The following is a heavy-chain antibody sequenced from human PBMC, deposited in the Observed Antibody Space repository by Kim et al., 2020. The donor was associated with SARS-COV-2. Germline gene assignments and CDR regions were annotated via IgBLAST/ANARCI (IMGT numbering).Heavy chain of an antibody. J-gene: IGHJ3*02. V-gene: IGHV5-51*01. D-gene: IGHD2-21*01. CDR3: ARHFVILDAFDI. Sequence: RYSPSFQGQVTISADKSISTAYLQWSSLKASDTAMYYCARHFVILDAFDIWGQGTMVTVSS.